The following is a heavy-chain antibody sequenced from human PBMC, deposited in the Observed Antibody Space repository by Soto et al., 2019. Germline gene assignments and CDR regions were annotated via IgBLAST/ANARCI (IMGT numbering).Heavy chain of an antibody. CDR1: GYTFTGYY. CDR2: INPNSGGT. Sequence: ASVKVSCKASGYTFTGYYMHWVRQAPGQGLEWMGWINPNSGGTNSAQKFQGRVTLTWDTSISTAYMDLSRLRSDDTAVYYCAREIEVAGSRSFDYWGQGTRVTVSS. V-gene: IGHV1-2*02. CDR3: AREIEVAGSRSFDY. D-gene: IGHD6-19*01. J-gene: IGHJ4*02.